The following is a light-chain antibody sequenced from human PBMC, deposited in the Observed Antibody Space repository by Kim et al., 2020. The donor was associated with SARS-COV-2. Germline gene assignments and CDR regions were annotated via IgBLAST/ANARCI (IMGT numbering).Light chain of an antibody. CDR1: YIGTKN. J-gene: IGLJ2*01. Sequence: SYDLTQPLSVSVALGQTASITCGGNYIGTKNVHWYHHKPGQAPVVVIYRDNNRPSGIPERFSGSNSGSTATLTISGAQAGDESVYYCQVWDSSTVIFGGGTQLTVL. CDR2: RDN. CDR3: QVWDSSTVI. V-gene: IGLV3-9*01.